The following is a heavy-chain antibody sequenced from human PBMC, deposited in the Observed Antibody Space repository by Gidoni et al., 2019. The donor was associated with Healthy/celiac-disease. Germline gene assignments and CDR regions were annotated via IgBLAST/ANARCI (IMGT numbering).Heavy chain of an antibody. D-gene: IGHD2-15*01. J-gene: IGHJ4*02. CDR2: ISGSGGST. CDR1: GFTFSSYA. Sequence: EVQLLESGGGLVQPGGSLRLSCADAGFTFSSYAMSWVRQAPGKGLEWVSAISGSGGSTYYADAGKGRFTISRDNSKNTLYLQMNSLRAEDTAVYYCAKDVLGYVDYWGQGTLVTVSS. V-gene: IGHV3-23*01. CDR3: AKDVLGYVDY.